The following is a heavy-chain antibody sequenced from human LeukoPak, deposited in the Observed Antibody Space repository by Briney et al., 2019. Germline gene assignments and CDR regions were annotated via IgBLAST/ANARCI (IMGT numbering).Heavy chain of an antibody. CDR1: GFTFSSYA. CDR3: ARDRSITMVRGVPADAFDI. J-gene: IGHJ3*02. Sequence: PGGSLRLSCAASGFTFSSYAMSWVRQAPGKGLEWVSAISGSGGSTYYADSVKGRFTISRDNSKNTLYLQMNSLRAEDTAVYYCARDRSITMVRGVPADAFDIWGQGTMVTVSS. D-gene: IGHD3-10*01. V-gene: IGHV3-23*01. CDR2: ISGSGGST.